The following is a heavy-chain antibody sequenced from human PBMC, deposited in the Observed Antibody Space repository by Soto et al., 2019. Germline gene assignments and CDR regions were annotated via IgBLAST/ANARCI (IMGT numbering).Heavy chain of an antibody. CDR3: ARDRGPYAGFFEY. V-gene: IGHV4-59*02. J-gene: IGHJ4*02. D-gene: IGHD2-8*01. CDR2: GYSRGAT. CDR1: GGSVDYSY. Sequence: QVQLQESGPGLVKPSETLSLTCSVSGGSVDYSYWSWIRQPPGKGLEWIAYGYSRGATNYNPSLKRRDTISVDTSKHQFSLALRSVTAADTAVYYCARDRGPYAGFFEYWDQGTLVTVSS.